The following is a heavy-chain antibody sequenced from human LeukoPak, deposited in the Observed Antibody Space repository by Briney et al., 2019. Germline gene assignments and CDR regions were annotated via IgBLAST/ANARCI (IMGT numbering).Heavy chain of an antibody. V-gene: IGHV4-34*01. CDR2: VNHSGGT. D-gene: IGHD6-19*01. CDR3: ASFLVKQWLLPFDY. Sequence: SETLSLTCAVYGGSFSGYYWTWIRQPPGKGLEWIGEVNHSGGTNYNPPLKSRVTISVDTSKNQFSLKLSSVTAADTAVYYCASFLVKQWLLPFDYWGQGTLVTVSS. CDR1: GGSFSGYY. J-gene: IGHJ4*02.